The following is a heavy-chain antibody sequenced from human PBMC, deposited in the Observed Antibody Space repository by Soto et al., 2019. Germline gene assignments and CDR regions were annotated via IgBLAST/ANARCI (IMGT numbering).Heavy chain of an antibody. D-gene: IGHD6-6*01. CDR3: ARVRIAARAYYYYGMDV. V-gene: IGHV1-69*01. CDR1: GGTFSSYA. J-gene: IGHJ6*02. CDR2: IIPIFGTA. Sequence: QVQLVQSGAEVKKPGSSVKVSCKGSGGTFSSYAISWVRQAPGQGLEWMGGIIPIFGTANYAQKFQGRVTITADESTSTAYMELSSLTSEDTAVYYCARVRIAARAYYYYGMDVWGQGTTVTVSS.